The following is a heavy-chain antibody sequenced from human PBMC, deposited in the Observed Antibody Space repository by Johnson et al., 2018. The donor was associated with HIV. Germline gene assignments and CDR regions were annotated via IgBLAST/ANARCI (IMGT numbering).Heavy chain of an antibody. Sequence: VQLVESGGGLVQPGGSLRLSCAASGFTFSSYWMSWVRQAPGKGLEWVANIKQDGSEKYYVDSVKGRFTISRDNAKNSLYRQMNTLRAEDPAGYYCARDAVISSGWYNVDAFDIWGQGTMVTVSS. CDR1: GFTFSSYW. CDR2: IKQDGSEK. CDR3: ARDAVISSGWYNVDAFDI. D-gene: IGHD6-19*01. V-gene: IGHV3-7*05. J-gene: IGHJ3*02.